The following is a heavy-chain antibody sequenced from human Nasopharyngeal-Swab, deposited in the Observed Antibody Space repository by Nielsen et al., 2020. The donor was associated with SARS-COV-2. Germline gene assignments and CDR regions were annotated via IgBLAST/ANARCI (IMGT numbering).Heavy chain of an antibody. CDR3: AKSWTYYFDY. D-gene: IGHD3/OR15-3a*01. V-gene: IGHV3-23*01. CDR2: ISGSGGST. Sequence: VRQAPGKGLEWVSAISGSGGSTHYADSVKGRFTISRDNSKNTLYLQMNSLRAEDTAVYYCAKSWTYYFDYWGQGTLVTVSS. J-gene: IGHJ4*02.